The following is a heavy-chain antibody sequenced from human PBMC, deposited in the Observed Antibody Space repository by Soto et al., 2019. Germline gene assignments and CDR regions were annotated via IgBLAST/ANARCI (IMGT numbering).Heavy chain of an antibody. D-gene: IGHD2-15*01. CDR2: INPSGGST. CDR1: GYIFTSYY. V-gene: IGHV1-46*01. CDR3: ARDSQGVVLFDY. J-gene: IGHJ4*02. Sequence: QVQLVQSGAEVKKPGASVKVSCKASGYIFTSYYLHWVRQAPGQGLEWMGIINPSGGSTSYAQRFQGRVTMTRDTSTSTVYMELSSLRSEDTAVYYCARDSQGVVLFDYWGQGTLVTVSS.